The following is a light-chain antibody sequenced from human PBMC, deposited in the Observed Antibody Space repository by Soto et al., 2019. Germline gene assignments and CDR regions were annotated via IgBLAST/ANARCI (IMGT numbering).Light chain of an antibody. CDR3: QQTYSTPIT. Sequence: DIQMTQSPSSLSASVGDRVTITCRASQTISNTLNWYQQRPGKAPNLLIYASSTLQSGVTPRFSCRGSGTEFTLTINSMQPEDLATDYCQQTYSTPITFGQGTRLEIK. CDR2: ASS. CDR1: QTISNT. J-gene: IGKJ5*01. V-gene: IGKV1-39*01.